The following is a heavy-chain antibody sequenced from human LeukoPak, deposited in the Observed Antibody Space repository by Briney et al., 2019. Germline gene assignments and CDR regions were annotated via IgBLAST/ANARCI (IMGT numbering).Heavy chain of an antibody. Sequence: ASVKVSCKASGYTFTSYYMHWVRQAPGQGLEWMGIIKPSGASTSYAQKFQGRVTLTRDTSTSTVYMELSSLRSEDTAVYYCARDFGLYGSGSSNWFDPWGQGTLVTVSS. D-gene: IGHD3-10*01. CDR1: GYTFTSYY. J-gene: IGHJ5*02. CDR2: IKPSGAST. CDR3: ARDFGLYGSGSSNWFDP. V-gene: IGHV1-46*01.